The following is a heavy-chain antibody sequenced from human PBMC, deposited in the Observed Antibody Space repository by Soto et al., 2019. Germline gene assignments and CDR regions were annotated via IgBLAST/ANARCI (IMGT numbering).Heavy chain of an antibody. Sequence: SVKVSCKASGGTFSSSAISWVRQAPGQGLEWMGGIIPIFGTANYAQKFQGRVTITADESTSTAYMELSSLRSEDTAVYYCARTLEPEGRPFTRQLDYWGQGTLVTVSS. D-gene: IGHD3-10*01. CDR1: GGTFSSSA. CDR2: IIPIFGTA. J-gene: IGHJ4*02. CDR3: ARTLEPEGRPFTRQLDY. V-gene: IGHV1-69*13.